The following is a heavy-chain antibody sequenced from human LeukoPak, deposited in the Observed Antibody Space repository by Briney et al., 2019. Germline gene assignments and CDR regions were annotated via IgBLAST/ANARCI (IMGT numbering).Heavy chain of an antibody. D-gene: IGHD4-17*01. CDR1: GGTFNIYA. Sequence: GASVKVSRKASGGTFNIYAISWVRQAPGQGLEWMGGIIPIFGTANYVQKFQGRVTITADESTSTAYMELSSLRSEDTAVYYCARGYGDSKNPLDYWGQGTLVTVSS. V-gene: IGHV1-69*13. CDR3: ARGYGDSKNPLDY. J-gene: IGHJ4*02. CDR2: IIPIFGTA.